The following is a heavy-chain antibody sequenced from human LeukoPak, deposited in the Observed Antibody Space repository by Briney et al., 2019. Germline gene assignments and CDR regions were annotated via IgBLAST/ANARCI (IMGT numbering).Heavy chain of an antibody. V-gene: IGHV5-51*01. CDR3: ARRTYDILTGPQGNYYYYYMDV. D-gene: IGHD3-9*01. CDR2: IYPGDSDT. J-gene: IGHJ6*03. CDR1: GFTFTTNW. Sequence: GDSLKISCRYSGFTFTTNWIGWVRQMPGKGLEWMGIIYPGDSDTRYSPSFQGQVTISADKSISTAYLQWSSLKASDTAMYYCARRTYDILTGPQGNYYYYYMDVWGKGTTVTVSS.